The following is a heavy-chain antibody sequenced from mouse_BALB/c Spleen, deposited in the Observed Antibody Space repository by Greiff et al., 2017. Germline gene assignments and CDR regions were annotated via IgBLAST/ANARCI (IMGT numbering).Heavy chain of an antibody. Sequence: EVKLVESGPELVKPGASVKMSCKASGYTFTSYVMHWVKQKPGQGLEWIGYINPYNDGTKYNEKFKGKATLTSDKSSSTAYMELSSLTSEDSAVYYCARFGNQGDAMDYWGQGTSVTVSS. J-gene: IGHJ4*01. CDR1: GYTFTSYV. V-gene: IGHV1-14*01. CDR2: INPYNDGT. D-gene: IGHD2-1*01. CDR3: ARFGNQGDAMDY.